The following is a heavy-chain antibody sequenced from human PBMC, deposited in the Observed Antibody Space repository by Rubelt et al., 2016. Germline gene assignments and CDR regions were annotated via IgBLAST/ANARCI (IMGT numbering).Heavy chain of an antibody. CDR3: ESAAVTPPGYYYGMDV. D-gene: IGHD4-11*01. J-gene: IGHJ6*02. CDR2: ISSSSSYI. Sequence: EVQLLESGGGLVQPGGSLRLSCAASGFTFSSYAMSWVRQAPGKGLEWVSSISSSSSYIYYADSVKGRFTIARYNAKSALYRHMHSLRAEDTDVYYCESAAVTPPGYYYGMDVWGQGTMVTVSS. V-gene: IGHV3-21*03. CDR1: GFTFSSYA.